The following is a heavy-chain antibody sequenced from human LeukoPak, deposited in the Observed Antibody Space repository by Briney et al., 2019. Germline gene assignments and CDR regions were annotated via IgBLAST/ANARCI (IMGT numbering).Heavy chain of an antibody. V-gene: IGHV3-30*02. J-gene: IGHJ4*02. D-gene: IGHD3-22*01. Sequence: GGSLRLSCATSGFTFRNFGMHWVRQSPGKGLEWVKFIDDDGINFYYVNSVKGRFTVSRDNSKNTLHLQMNSLESEDTAVYYCVRGPARGYYDGSGYDFDYWGQGTLVTVSS. CDR2: IDDDGINF. CDR1: GFTFRNFG. CDR3: VRGPARGYYDGSGYDFDY.